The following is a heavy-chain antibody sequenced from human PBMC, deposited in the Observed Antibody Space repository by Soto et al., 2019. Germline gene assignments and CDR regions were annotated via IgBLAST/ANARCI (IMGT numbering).Heavy chain of an antibody. V-gene: IGHV3-11*01. Sequence: GGSLRLSCAASGFTFSDYYMSWIRQAPGKGLEWVSYISSSGSAIYYADSVKGRFTISRDNAKNSLYLQMNSLRAEDTAVYYCARDHYYDGSGYSSPLYWGQGTLVTVSS. J-gene: IGHJ4*02. CDR1: GFTFSDYY. D-gene: IGHD3-22*01. CDR3: ARDHYYDGSGYSSPLY. CDR2: ISSSGSAI.